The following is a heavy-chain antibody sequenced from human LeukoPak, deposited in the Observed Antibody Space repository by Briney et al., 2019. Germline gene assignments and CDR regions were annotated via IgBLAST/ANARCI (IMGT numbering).Heavy chain of an antibody. Sequence: ASVKVSCKASGYAFTGYYMHWVRQAPGQGLEWMGWINPNSGGTNYAQKFQGWVTMTRDTSISTAYMELSRLRSDDTAVYYCARGELYYYYGMDVWGQGTTVTVSS. CDR3: ARGELYYYYGMDV. J-gene: IGHJ6*02. CDR2: INPNSGGT. D-gene: IGHD1-1*01. V-gene: IGHV1-2*04. CDR1: GYAFTGYY.